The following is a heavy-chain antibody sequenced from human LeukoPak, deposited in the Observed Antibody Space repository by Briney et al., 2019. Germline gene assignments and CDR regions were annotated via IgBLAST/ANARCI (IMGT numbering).Heavy chain of an antibody. V-gene: IGHV3-7*01. CDR3: NQPSYSSGRYYYYGMDV. CDR2: IKEDGTEK. D-gene: IGHD6-19*01. CDR1: GFIFTDYW. J-gene: IGHJ6*02. Sequence: GGSLRLSCAASGFIFTDYWMYWVRQAPGKGLAWVANIKEDGTEKNYVDSVKGRFTISRDNSKNTLYLQMNSLRAEDTAVYYCNQPSYSSGRYYYYGMDVWGQGTTVTVSS.